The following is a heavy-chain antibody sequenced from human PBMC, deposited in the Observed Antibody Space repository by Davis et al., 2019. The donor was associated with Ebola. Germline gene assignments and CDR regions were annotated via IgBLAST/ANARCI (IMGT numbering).Heavy chain of an antibody. CDR3: ARAIQSYNWFDL. D-gene: IGHD5-18*01. Sequence: PGGSLRLSCAASGFTFSGFWMMWVRQAPGKGLEWVANIRPDGTPHQYVDSVKGRFIISRDNAENSLYLQMNSLTVEDTAVYHCARAIQSYNWFDLWGQGTLVTVSS. V-gene: IGHV3-7*04. CDR2: IRPDGTPH. CDR1: GFTFSGFW. J-gene: IGHJ5*02.